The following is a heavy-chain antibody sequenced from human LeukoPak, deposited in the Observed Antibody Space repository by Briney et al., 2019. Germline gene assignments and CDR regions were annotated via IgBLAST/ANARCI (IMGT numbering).Heavy chain of an antibody. CDR1: GLTFSSYC. V-gene: IGHV3-21*01. CDR2: ISSSSSYI. Sequence: GGSLRLSCAASGLTFSSYCMTWVRQAPGKGREWVSSISSSSSYIYYADSVKGRFTISRDNAKNSLYLQMNSLRAEDTAVYYCARAQVVRNAFDIWGQGTMVTVSS. CDR3: ARAQVVRNAFDI. J-gene: IGHJ3*02. D-gene: IGHD3-22*01.